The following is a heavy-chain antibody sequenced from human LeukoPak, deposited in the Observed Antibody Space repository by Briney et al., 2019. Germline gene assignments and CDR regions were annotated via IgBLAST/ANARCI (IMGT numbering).Heavy chain of an antibody. J-gene: IGHJ4*02. V-gene: IGHV3-23*01. CDR2: IRGSGVGT. CDR1: GFTFSNYA. CDR3: AKEGSGDIANGFDY. D-gene: IGHD5-18*01. Sequence: PGGSLRLSCAASGFTFSNYAMSWVRQAPGKGLEWVSGIRGSGVGTYYADSVKGRFTISRDNSKNTLYLQMNSLRAEDTAVYYCAKEGSGDIANGFDYWGQGTPVTVSS.